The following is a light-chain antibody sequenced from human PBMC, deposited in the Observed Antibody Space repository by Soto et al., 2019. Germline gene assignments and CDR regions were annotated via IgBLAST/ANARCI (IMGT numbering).Light chain of an antibody. J-gene: IGKJ2*01. V-gene: IGKV1-5*03. CDR2: KAS. Sequence: DIQMTQSPSTLSGSVGDRVTITCRASQTISSWLAWYQQKPGKAPKLLIYKASTLKSGVPSRFSGSGSGTEFTLTISSLQPDDFATYYCQHYNSYYTFSQGTKLEIK. CDR3: QHYNSYYT. CDR1: QTISSW.